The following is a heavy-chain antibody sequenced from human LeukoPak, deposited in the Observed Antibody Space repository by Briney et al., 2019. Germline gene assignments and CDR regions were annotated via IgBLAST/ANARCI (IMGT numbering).Heavy chain of an antibody. CDR3: ARIPRVVAATLRKYYYYGMDV. Sequence: PGGSLRLSCAASGFTFSSYWMSWVRQAPGKGLEWVANIKQDGSEKYYVDSVKGRFTISRDNAKNSLYLQMNSLRAEDTAVYYCARIPRVVAATLRKYYYYGMDVWGQGTTVTVSS. D-gene: IGHD2-15*01. CDR2: IKQDGSEK. J-gene: IGHJ6*02. V-gene: IGHV3-7*01. CDR1: GFTFSSYW.